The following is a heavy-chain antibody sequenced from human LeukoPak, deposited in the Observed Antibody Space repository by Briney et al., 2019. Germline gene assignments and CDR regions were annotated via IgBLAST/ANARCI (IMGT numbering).Heavy chain of an antibody. V-gene: IGHV3-74*01. CDR3: ARDPFYGDADFDH. Sequence: GGSLRLSCAASGFTFRSYGMHWVRQAPGKGLVWVSRINSDGSTTSYADSVKGRFTISRDNAKNTVYLQMNSLRVEDTAVYYCARDPFYGDADFDHWGQGALVTVSS. D-gene: IGHD4-17*01. J-gene: IGHJ4*02. CDR1: GFTFRSYG. CDR2: INSDGSTT.